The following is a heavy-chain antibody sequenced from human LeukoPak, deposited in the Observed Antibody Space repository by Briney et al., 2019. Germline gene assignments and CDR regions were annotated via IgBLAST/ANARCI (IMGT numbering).Heavy chain of an antibody. D-gene: IGHD5-18*01. J-gene: IGHJ4*02. CDR1: GYSFTSYW. Sequence: GESLKISCKGSGYSFTSYWIGWVRQMPGKGLEWMGIIYPGDSDTRYSPSFQGQVTISADKSISTAYLQWSSLRASDTAMYYCARIPNNVDTAMDHFDYWGQGTLVTVSS. CDR3: ARIPNNVDTAMDHFDY. V-gene: IGHV5-51*01. CDR2: IYPGDSDT.